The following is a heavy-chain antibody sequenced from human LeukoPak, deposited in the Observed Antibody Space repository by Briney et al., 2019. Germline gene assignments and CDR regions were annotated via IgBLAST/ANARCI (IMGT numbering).Heavy chain of an antibody. D-gene: IGHD2-8*01. CDR2: IYYSGST. Sequence: SETLSLTCTVSGGSISSYYWSWIRQPPGKGLEWIGYIYYSGSTNYNPSLKSRVTISVDTSKNQFSLKLSSVTAADTAVYYCARSRGVYARPYYFDYWGQGTLVTVSS. J-gene: IGHJ4*02. CDR3: ARSRGVYARPYYFDY. V-gene: IGHV4-59*01. CDR1: GGSISSYY.